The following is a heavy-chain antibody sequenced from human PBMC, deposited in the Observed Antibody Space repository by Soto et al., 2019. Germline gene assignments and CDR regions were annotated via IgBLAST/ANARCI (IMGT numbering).Heavy chain of an antibody. CDR3: AKSRSPNSSSPFDC. CDR1: GFTFSSYA. V-gene: IGHV3-23*01. J-gene: IGHJ4*02. CDR2: ISGSGAGT. D-gene: IGHD6-6*01. Sequence: EVQVLESGGGLVQPGGSLRLSCAASGFTFSSYAMSWVRQAPGKGLEWVSTISGSGAGTDYADSVKGRFTISRDNSKNTLYLQMNSLRAEDTAVYYCAKSRSPNSSSPFDCWGQGTLVTVSS.